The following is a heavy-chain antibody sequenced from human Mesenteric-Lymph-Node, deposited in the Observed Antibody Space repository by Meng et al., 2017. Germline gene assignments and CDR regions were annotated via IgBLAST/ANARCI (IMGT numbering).Heavy chain of an antibody. CDR3: ARGGPGSFGYYLVS. D-gene: IGHD3-22*01. CDR1: GYTFTGYY. J-gene: IGHJ5*02. Sequence: QVQVVQSGAEVKKPGASVKVSCKASGYTFTGYYIHWVRQAPGQGLEWMGWINPKSGGTKYAQKFQGRVTMTRDTSISAAYMELSSLTSDDTAVYFCARGGPGSFGYYLVSWGQGTLVTVSS. CDR2: INPKSGGT. V-gene: IGHV1-2*02.